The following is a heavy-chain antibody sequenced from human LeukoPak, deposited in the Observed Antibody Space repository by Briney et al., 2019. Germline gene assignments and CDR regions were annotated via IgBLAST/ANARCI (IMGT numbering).Heavy chain of an antibody. J-gene: IGHJ4*02. V-gene: IGHV4-38-2*02. CDR2: LYHTGTT. Sequence: SETLSLTCSVSGYSIRGDYWWGWIRQPPGKGLEWIGTLYHTGTTSYNPSLEGRVTMSVDTSQNQFSLRLTSVTAADTAVYYCARGSRAFGHLLYHFDYWGQGTLVTVSS. CDR3: ARGSRAFGHLLYHFDY. D-gene: IGHD3-10*01. CDR1: GYSIRGDYW.